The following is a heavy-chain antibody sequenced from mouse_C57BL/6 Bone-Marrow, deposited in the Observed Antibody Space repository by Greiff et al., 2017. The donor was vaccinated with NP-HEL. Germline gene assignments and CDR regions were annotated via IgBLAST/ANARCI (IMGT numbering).Heavy chain of an antibody. CDR2: INPSSGYT. CDR1: GYTFTSYT. Sequence: QVQLQQSGAELARPGASVKMSCKASGYTFTSYTMHWVKQRPGQGLEWIGYINPSSGYTKSNQKFKDKATLTADKSSSTAYMQLSSLTSEDSAVYYCARWGYDGYYGVDYWGQGTTLTVSS. CDR3: ARWGYDGYYGVDY. V-gene: IGHV1-4*01. D-gene: IGHD2-3*01. J-gene: IGHJ2*01.